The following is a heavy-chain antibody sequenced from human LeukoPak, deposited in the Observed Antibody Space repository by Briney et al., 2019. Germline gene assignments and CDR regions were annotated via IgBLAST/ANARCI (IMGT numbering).Heavy chain of an antibody. D-gene: IGHD3-3*01. V-gene: IGHV4-39*01. CDR3: ARTINFWSGPYYYYGMDV. CDR2: IYYTGST. J-gene: IGHJ6*02. CDR1: GGSISSSSYY. Sequence: SETLSLTCTVSGGSISSSSYYWGWLRQPPGKGLEWIGNIYYTGSTYYNPSLKSRVTIFVDTSKNQFPLKLSSVTAADTAVYYCARTINFWSGPYYYYGMDVWGQGTTVTVSS.